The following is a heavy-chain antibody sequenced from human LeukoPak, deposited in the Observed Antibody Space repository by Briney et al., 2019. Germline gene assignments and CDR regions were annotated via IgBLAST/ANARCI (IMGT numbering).Heavy chain of an antibody. J-gene: IGHJ4*02. CDR2: ISYDGNNK. CDR1: GFTFSDYA. CDR3: ARGKPLPAAAGTDNFDY. D-gene: IGHD6-13*01. Sequence: GGSLRLSCAASGFTFSDYAIHWVRQAPGKGLEWVAVISYDGNNKYYADSVKGRFTISRDNSKNTVYLQMNSLRAEDTAVYYCARGKPLPAAAGTDNFDYWGQGTLVTVSS. V-gene: IGHV3-30-3*01.